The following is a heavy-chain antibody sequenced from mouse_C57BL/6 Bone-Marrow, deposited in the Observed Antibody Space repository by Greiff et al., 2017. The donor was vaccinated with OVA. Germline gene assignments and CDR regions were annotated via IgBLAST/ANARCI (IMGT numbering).Heavy chain of an antibody. Sequence: VKLMESGAELARPGASVKLSCKASGYTFTSYGISWVKQRTGQGLEWIGEIYPRSGNTYYNEKFKGKATLTADKSSSTAYMELRSLTSEDSAVYFCARRAQVDYWGQGTTLTVSS. D-gene: IGHD3-2*02. CDR1: GYTFTSYG. J-gene: IGHJ2*01. CDR2: IYPRSGNT. V-gene: IGHV1-81*01. CDR3: ARRAQVDY.